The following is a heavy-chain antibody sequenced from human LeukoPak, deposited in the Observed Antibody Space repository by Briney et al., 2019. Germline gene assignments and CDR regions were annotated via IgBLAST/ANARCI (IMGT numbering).Heavy chain of an antibody. CDR2: MNTDSGNT. V-gene: IGHV1-8*03. CDR1: GYTFTTYD. D-gene: IGHD3/OR15-3a*01. CDR3: ATVGLDTFDH. Sequence: ASVKVACKSSGYTFTTYDIIWVRQATGQELEWMGWMNTDSGNTGYSQKFQGRVTITRDTSISTAYMELSSLRSDDTAVYYCATVGLDTFDHWGQGTLVTVSS. J-gene: IGHJ5*02.